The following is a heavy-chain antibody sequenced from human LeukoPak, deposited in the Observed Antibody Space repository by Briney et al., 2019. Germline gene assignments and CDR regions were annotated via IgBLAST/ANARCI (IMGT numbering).Heavy chain of an antibody. J-gene: IGHJ3*02. CDR3: ARESHIVVVPRDAFYI. CDR1: GYTFTSYY. CDR2: INPSGGST. D-gene: IGHD2-21*01. V-gene: IGHV1-46*03. Sequence: GASVKVSCKASGYTFTSYYMHWVRQAPGQGLEWMGIINPSGGSTSYAQKFQGRVTMTRDTSTSTVYMELSSLRSEDTAVYYCARESHIVVVPRDAFYIWGQGTMVTVSS.